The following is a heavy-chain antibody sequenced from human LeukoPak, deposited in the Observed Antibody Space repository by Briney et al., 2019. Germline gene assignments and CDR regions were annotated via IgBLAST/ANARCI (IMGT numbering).Heavy chain of an antibody. CDR2: INPSGGST. V-gene: IGHV1-46*01. D-gene: IGHD3-10*01. CDR1: GYTFTSYY. CDR3: ARGGPDYYGSGTYYFDY. Sequence: ASVKVSCKASGYTFTSYYMHWVRQAPGQGLEWMGIINPSGGSTSYAQMFQGRVTMTRDTSTSTVYMELSSLRSEDTAVYYCARGGPDYYGSGTYYFDYWGQGTLVTVSS. J-gene: IGHJ4*02.